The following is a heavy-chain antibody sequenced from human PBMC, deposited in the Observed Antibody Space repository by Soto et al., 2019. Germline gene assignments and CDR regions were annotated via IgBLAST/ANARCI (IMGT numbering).Heavy chain of an antibody. V-gene: IGHV4-61*01. Sequence: QVQLQESGPGLVKPSETLSLICTVSGASLRSGTYYWSWILQPPGKGLEWIGYISHSGRPNYDPSLKSRLTMSVDTSHNQFSLQLNSVTAADAAVYFCSYGSSFDYWGQGTLGTVSS. CDR2: ISHSGRP. D-gene: IGHD3-10*01. J-gene: IGHJ4*02. CDR3: SYGSSFDY. CDR1: GASLRSGTYY.